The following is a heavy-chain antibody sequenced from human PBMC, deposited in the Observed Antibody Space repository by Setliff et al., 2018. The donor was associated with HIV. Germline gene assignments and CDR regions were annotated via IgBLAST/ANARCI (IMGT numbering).Heavy chain of an antibody. CDR2: MNPNSGYT. D-gene: IGHD3-22*01. Sequence: ASVKVSCKASGYTFTSYDINWVRQATGQGLEWMGWMNPNSGYTGYAQKFQGRVTISRNTSISTAYMELSSLRSEDTAVYYCARGMDYYDTSGYYQYYFDYWGQGTLVTVSS. CDR1: GYTFTSYD. J-gene: IGHJ4*02. CDR3: ARGMDYYDTSGYYQYYFDY. V-gene: IGHV1-8*03.